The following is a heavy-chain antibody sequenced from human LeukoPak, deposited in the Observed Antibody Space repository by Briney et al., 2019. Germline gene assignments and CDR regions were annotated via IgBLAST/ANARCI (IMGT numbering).Heavy chain of an antibody. V-gene: IGHV3-74*01. CDR2: ISTDGSST. CDR1: GFTFSSYW. CDR3: ARDPCSSTSCYETPFDY. Sequence: GGSLRLSCAASGFTFSSYWMHWVRQGPGKGLVWVSRISTDGSSTDYADSVKGRFTISRENAKNTLYLQMNSLRAEDTAVYYCARDPCSSTSCYETPFDYWGQGTLVTVSS. D-gene: IGHD2-2*01. J-gene: IGHJ4*02.